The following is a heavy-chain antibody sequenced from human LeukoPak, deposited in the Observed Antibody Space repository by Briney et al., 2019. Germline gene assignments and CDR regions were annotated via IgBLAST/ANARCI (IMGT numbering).Heavy chain of an antibody. CDR2: INYRGST. CDR1: GRSISSGSYY. CDR3: ARDNSYMDV. J-gene: IGHJ6*03. V-gene: IGHV4-39*06. D-gene: IGHD4-11*01. Sequence: SETLSLTCTVSGRSISSGSYYWGWIRQPPGKGLEWIGSINYRGSTYYNPSLKIRVTISVDKSKNQFTLNVNSVTAADTAVYYCARDNSYMDVWGKGTTVTVSS.